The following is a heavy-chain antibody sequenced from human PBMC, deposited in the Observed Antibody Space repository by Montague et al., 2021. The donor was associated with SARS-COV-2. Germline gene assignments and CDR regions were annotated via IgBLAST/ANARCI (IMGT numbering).Heavy chain of an antibody. CDR2: TYYRSEWYS. D-gene: IGHD2-15*01. V-gene: IGHV6-1*01. J-gene: IGHJ4*02. CDR3: ARAERGSCGDGNCYQYFFNY. CDR1: GDSVSTNSGT. Sequence: CAISGDSVSTNSGTWNWVRLSPSRGLEWLGRTYYRSEWYSDYSVSVKNRISINPDTSKNQFFLQLNSVTPEDTAVYYCARAERGSCGDGNCYQYFFNYWGQGTLVTVSS.